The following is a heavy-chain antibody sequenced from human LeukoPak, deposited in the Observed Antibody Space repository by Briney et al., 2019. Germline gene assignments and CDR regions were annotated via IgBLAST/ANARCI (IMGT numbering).Heavy chain of an antibody. CDR3: ARSGYSNVYFDY. V-gene: IGHV3-11*03. CDR2: ISSSSSYR. Sequence: PGGSLRLSCAASGFSFSDYHMSWTRQAPGKGLEWVSYISSSSSYRDYADSVKGRFTISRDNARNSLYLQMNSLRAEDTAVYYCARSGYSNVYFDYWGQGTLVTVSS. J-gene: IGHJ4*02. CDR1: GFSFSDYH. D-gene: IGHD5-18*01.